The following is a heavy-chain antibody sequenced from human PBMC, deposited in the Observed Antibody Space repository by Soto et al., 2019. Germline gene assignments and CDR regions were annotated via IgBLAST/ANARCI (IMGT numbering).Heavy chain of an antibody. Sequence: ASVKVSCKASGYTFTSYGISWVRQAPGQGLEWMGWISAYNGNTNYAQKLQGRVTMTTDTSTSTAYMELRSLRSDDTAVYYCATTVTTGFYYGMDVWGQGTTVTVSS. J-gene: IGHJ6*02. D-gene: IGHD4-17*01. CDR3: ATTVTTGFYYGMDV. V-gene: IGHV1-18*04. CDR2: ISAYNGNT. CDR1: GYTFTSYG.